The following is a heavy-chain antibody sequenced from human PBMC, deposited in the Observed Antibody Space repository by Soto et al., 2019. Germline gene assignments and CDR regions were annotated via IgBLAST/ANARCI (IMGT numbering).Heavy chain of an antibody. CDR3: ARVSIFGVVTVNYYGMDV. Sequence: SETLSLTCAVYGGSFSGYYWSWIRQPPGKGLEWIGEINHSGSTNYNPSLKSRVTISVDTSKNQFSLKLSSVTAADTAVYYCARVSIFGVVTVNYYGMDVWGQGTTVTVSS. V-gene: IGHV4-34*01. CDR2: INHSGST. J-gene: IGHJ6*02. D-gene: IGHD3-3*01. CDR1: GGSFSGYY.